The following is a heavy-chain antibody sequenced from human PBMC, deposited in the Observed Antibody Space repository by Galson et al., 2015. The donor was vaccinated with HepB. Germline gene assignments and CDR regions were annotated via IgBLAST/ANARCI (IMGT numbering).Heavy chain of an antibody. V-gene: IGHV6-1*01. CDR1: GDSVSTNIVA. CDR2: TYYGSKWYN. CDR3: TRVRHLARGMDV. D-gene: IGHD5-12*01. J-gene: IGHJ6*02. Sequence: CAISGDSVSTNIVAWNWIRQSPSRGLEWLGGTYYGSKWYNDYAVSVQSRITINPDTSRNQFSLQLNSVTPEDTGVYYCTRVRHLARGMDVWGQGTTVTVSS.